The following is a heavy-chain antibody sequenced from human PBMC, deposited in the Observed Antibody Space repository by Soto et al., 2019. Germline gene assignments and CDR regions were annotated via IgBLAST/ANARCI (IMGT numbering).Heavy chain of an antibody. CDR3: AKDLHWYGMDV. V-gene: IGHV3-23*01. CDR1: GFNFRGYY. CDR2: TSPASVNT. D-gene: IGHD1-1*01. Sequence: EAQLLESGGGLVQPGGSLRLSCVASGFNFRGYYMAWVRQAPGKGPEWVSGTSPASVNTQSADSVKGRFTISRDNSKNTLFLQMDSLRAEDTAVYYCAKDLHWYGMDVWGQGTTVTVSS. J-gene: IGHJ6*02.